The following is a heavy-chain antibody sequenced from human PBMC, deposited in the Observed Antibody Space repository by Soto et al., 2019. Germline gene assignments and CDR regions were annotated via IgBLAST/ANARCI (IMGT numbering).Heavy chain of an antibody. CDR1: GYTFTGYY. J-gene: IGHJ5*02. CDR3: AKYYGSGYNWFDP. Sequence: GASEKVTCKASGYTFTGYYMHWVRQAPGHGLEGMGWINPNSRGTNYEQKFQGRGTMTRDTSISTAYMELSRLRSDDTDVYYCAKYYGSGYNWFDPWGQGTLVTVSS. CDR2: INPNSRGT. D-gene: IGHD3-10*01. V-gene: IGHV1-2*02.